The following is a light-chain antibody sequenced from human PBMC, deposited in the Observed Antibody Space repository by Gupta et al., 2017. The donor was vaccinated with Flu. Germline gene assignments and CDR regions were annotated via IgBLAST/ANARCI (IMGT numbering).Light chain of an antibody. CDR3: QQCEFTPPT. J-gene: IGKJ1*01. V-gene: IGKV4-1*01. Sequence: DVVMTQSPDSLAVSPGERATFNCKSSQSVLYSSNNKNYIAWYQENPGQPPKLLISWAFTRESGVRDRFSSGGSGIDLTLTTSSLQAEDVAVYYCQQCEFTPPTFGQGTKVEIK. CDR1: QSVLYSSNNKNY. CDR2: WAF.